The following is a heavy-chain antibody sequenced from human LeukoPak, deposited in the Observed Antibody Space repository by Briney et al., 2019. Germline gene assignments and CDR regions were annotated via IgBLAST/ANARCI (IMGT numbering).Heavy chain of an antibody. J-gene: IGHJ2*01. CDR3: ARGPRVVVVPAAINWYFDL. Sequence: GASVKVSCKASGYTFTSYYMHWVRQAPGQGLEWMGIINPSGGSTSYAQKFQGRVTMTRDMSTSTVYIELSSLRSEDTAVYYCARGPRVVVVPAAINWYFDLWGRGTLVTVSS. D-gene: IGHD2-2*01. CDR2: INPSGGST. V-gene: IGHV1-46*01. CDR1: GYTFTSYY.